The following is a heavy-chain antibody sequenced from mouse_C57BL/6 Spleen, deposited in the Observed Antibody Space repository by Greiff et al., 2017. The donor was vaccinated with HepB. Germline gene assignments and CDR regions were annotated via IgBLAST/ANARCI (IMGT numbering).Heavy chain of an antibody. CDR3: ARYGNYDYAMDY. D-gene: IGHD2-1*01. CDR1: GYAFTNYL. J-gene: IGHJ4*01. CDR2: INPGSGGT. V-gene: IGHV1-54*01. Sequence: VKLQQSGAELVRPGTSVKVSCKASGYAFTNYLIEWVKQRPGQGLEWIGVINPGSGGTKYNEKFKGKATLTADKSSSTAYMQLSSLTSEDSAVYFCARYGNYDYAMDYWGQGTSVTVSS.